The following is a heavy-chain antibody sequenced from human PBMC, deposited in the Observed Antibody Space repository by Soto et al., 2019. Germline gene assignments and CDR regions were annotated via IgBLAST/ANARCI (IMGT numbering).Heavy chain of an antibody. D-gene: IGHD1-1*01. Sequence: EVQLLEYGGGSVQPGGSLRLSCVASGFTFSSYAMPWVRRPPGKGLEWVSSVSGSGGTAYYADSVKGRFSISRDSLVNTLYLQTNSLRAEDSAVYYCAKGRGQNWNFDYCGQGTLVTASP. J-gene: IGHJ4*02. CDR1: GFTFSSYA. CDR3: AKGRGQNWNFDY. CDR2: VSGSGGTA. V-gene: IGHV3-23*01.